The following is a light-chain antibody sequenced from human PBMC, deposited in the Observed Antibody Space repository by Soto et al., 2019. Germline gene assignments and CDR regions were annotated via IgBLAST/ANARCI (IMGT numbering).Light chain of an antibody. CDR2: EVF. J-gene: IGLJ2*01. Sequence: QSALTQPPSASGSPGQSVTISCAGTSSDVGGYNFVSWYQQHPGKVPKLMIYEVFKRPSGVPDRFSGSKSGNTASLTVSGLHAEDEADYYCSSYSGSDNFVVFGGGTKLTVL. V-gene: IGLV2-8*01. CDR3: SSYSGSDNFVV. CDR1: SSDVGGYNF.